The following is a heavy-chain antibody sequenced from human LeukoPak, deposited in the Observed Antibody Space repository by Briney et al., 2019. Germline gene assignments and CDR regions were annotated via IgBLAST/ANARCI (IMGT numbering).Heavy chain of an antibody. CDR2: ISASGGST. V-gene: IGHV3-23*01. CDR3: AKHAGTTRQTKDY. D-gene: IGHD1-1*01. Sequence: GSLRLSCAVSGVIFNNYAMSWVRQAPGRGLELVSVISASGGSTYYADSVKGRFTISRDNSNNRLYLEMNSLRAEDTAVYYCAKHAGTTRQTKDYWGQGTLVTVSS. CDR1: GVIFNNYA. J-gene: IGHJ4*02.